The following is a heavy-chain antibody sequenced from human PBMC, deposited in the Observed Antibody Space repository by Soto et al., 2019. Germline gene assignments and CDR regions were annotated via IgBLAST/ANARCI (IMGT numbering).Heavy chain of an antibody. CDR2: LNSGGST. CDR3: ARDFVVGGPTINYYYGMDV. J-gene: IGHJ6*02. CDR1: GFTVRSNY. D-gene: IGHD1-26*01. Sequence: GGSLRLSCVASGFTVRSNYMSWVRQAPEKGLEWVSLLNSGGSTNYADSVKGRFTISRDNSKNTLYLQMNSLGAEDTAVYYCARDFVVGGPTINYYYGMDVWGQGTTVTSP. V-gene: IGHV3-66*01.